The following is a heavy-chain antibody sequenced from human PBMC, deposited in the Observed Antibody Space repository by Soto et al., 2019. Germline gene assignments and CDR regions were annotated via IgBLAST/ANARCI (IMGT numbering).Heavy chain of an antibody. D-gene: IGHD5-12*01. CDR1: GGSISSYY. J-gene: IGHJ4*02. CDR2: IYYSGST. V-gene: IGHV4-59*08. Sequence: SETLSLTCTVSGGSISSYYWSWIRQPPGKGLEWIGYIYYSGSTNYNPSLKSRVTISVDTSKNQFSLKLSSVTAADTAVYYCARGGIVATINRFDYWGQGTLVTVSS. CDR3: ARGGIVATINRFDY.